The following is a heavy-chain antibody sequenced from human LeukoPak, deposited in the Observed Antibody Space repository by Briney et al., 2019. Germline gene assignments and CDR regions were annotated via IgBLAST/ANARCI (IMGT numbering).Heavy chain of an antibody. Sequence: GESLKISCKGSGYSFTNYWIAWVRQMPGKGLEWMGIIYPGDSDTTYSLSFQGQVTISADKSISTAYLQWSSLKASDTAIYYCARQKQPDYWGQGTLVTVSS. D-gene: IGHD6-13*01. CDR1: GYSFTNYW. J-gene: IGHJ4*02. CDR2: IYPGDSDT. CDR3: ARQKQPDY. V-gene: IGHV5-51*01.